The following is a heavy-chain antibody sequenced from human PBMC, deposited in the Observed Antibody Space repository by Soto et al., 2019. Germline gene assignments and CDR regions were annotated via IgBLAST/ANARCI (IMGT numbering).Heavy chain of an antibody. CDR2: LNIAGTI. CDR1: GASISIFN. V-gene: IGHV4-4*07. J-gene: IGHJ1*01. Sequence: SETLSLTCSVSGASISIFNWNWVRQPAGKGPEWVGRLNIAGTINYNPSLKSRITMSMDTSKNQISLHLRSVTAADTAIYYCARDRGEYTSSWVWYYSHWGHGILVTVSS. CDR3: ARDRGEYTSSWVWYYSH. D-gene: IGHD6-13*01.